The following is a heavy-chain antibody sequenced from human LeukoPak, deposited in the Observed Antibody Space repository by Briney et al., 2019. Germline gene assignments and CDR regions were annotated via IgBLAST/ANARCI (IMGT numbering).Heavy chain of an antibody. CDR2: IYYSGST. D-gene: IGHD5-18*01. CDR1: GGSISSYY. V-gene: IGHV4-59*01. CDR3: AKDEKEPRDTAMGFVDY. Sequence: SETLSLTCTVSGGSISSYYWSWIRQPPGKGLEWIGYIYYSGSTNYNPSLKSRVTISVDTSKNQFSLKLSSVTAADTAVYYCAKDEKEPRDTAMGFVDYWGQGTLVTVSS. J-gene: IGHJ4*02.